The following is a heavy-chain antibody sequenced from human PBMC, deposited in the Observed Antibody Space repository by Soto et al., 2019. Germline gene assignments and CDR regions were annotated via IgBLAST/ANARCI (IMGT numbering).Heavy chain of an antibody. CDR3: ARYGYSYGGYYGMDV. J-gene: IGHJ6*04. CDR2: IYYSGST. Sequence: SETLSLTCTVSGGSISSGDYYWSWIRQPPGKGLEWIGYIYYSGSTYYNPSLKSRVTISVDTSKNQFSLKLSSVTAADTAVYYCARYGYSYGGYYGMDVWGEGTTVTVSS. V-gene: IGHV4-30-4*01. D-gene: IGHD5-18*01. CDR1: GGSISSGDYY.